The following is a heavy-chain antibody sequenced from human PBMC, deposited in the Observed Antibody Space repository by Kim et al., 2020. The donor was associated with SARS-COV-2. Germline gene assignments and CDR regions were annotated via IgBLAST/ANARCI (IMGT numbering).Heavy chain of an antibody. Sequence: SETLSLTCAVYGGSFSGYYWSWIRQPPGKGLEWIGEINHSGSTNYNPSLKSRVTISVDTSKNQFSLKLSSVTAADTAVYYCARRGARLKGRTYWFDPWGQGTLVTVSS. D-gene: IGHD2-15*01. CDR1: GGSFSGYY. CDR2: INHSGST. V-gene: IGHV4-34*01. CDR3: ARRGARLKGRTYWFDP. J-gene: IGHJ5*02.